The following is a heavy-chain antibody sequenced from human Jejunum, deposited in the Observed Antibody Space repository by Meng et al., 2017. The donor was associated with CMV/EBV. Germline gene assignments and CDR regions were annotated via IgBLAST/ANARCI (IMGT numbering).Heavy chain of an antibody. CDR3: VREDIVVFDN. CDR2: IKQDGSAT. CDR1: GFTYSNVW. D-gene: IGHD2-15*01. V-gene: IGHV3-7*01. J-gene: IGHJ5*02. Sequence: CAVSGFTYSNVWRSGVRQSPGMGLEWVANIKQDGSATYYADSVKGRFTISRDNAKNSLYLQMDNLRADDTAVYYCVREDIVVFDNWGQGTLVTSPQ.